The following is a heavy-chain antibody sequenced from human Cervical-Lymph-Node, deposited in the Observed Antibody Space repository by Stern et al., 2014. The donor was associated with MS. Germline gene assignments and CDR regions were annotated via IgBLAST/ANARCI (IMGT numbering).Heavy chain of an antibody. CDR2: VYSRGAS. CDR3: AKHACTGAACPFDL. J-gene: IGHJ4*02. CDR1: GDSISSYTHH. D-gene: IGHD2-8*02. Sequence: QVQLQESGPGLVKPSETLSLTCAVSGDSISSYTHHWAWIRQPPGKGLEWIRSVYSRGASSDNPSLERPVTIPVDTSKTHFPRGLNSVTAADTAVYYCAKHACTGAACPFDLWGQGTLVTVSS. V-gene: IGHV4-39*01.